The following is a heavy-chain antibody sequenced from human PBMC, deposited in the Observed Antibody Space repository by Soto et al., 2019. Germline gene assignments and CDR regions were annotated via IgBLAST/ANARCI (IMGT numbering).Heavy chain of an antibody. CDR1: GFTFSNAW. Sequence: PGGSLRLSCAASGFTFSNAWMSWVRQAPGKGLEWVGRIKSKTDGGTTDYAAPVKGRFTISRDDSKNTLYLQMNSLKTEDTAVYSCTTRPTYYYGSGSYYNLGYYYYGIDVWGQGTTVTVSS. CDR2: IKSKTDGGTT. J-gene: IGHJ6*02. D-gene: IGHD3-10*01. CDR3: TTRPTYYYGSGSYYNLGYYYYGIDV. V-gene: IGHV3-15*01.